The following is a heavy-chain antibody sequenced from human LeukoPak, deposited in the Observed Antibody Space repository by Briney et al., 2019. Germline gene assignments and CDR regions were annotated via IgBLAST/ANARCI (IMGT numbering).Heavy chain of an antibody. V-gene: IGHV3-74*01. CDR1: GFKFSSYW. Sequence: GGSLRLSCAVSGFKFSSYWMNWVRQVPGKGLIWVAHITNGDSANYADSVKGRFTISRDNAKSTLSLQMNSLRAEDTAIYYCVRDNAYTFDYWGQGTLVTVSS. D-gene: IGHD5-24*01. J-gene: IGHJ4*01. CDR3: VRDNAYTFDY. CDR2: ITNGDSA.